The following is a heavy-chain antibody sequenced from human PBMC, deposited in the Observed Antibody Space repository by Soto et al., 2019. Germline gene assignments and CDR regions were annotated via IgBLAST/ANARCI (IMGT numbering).Heavy chain of an antibody. CDR3: ARHGIIAVAGTPYAFDI. V-gene: IGHV4-39*01. Sequence: LSLTCTVSGGSISSSSYYWGWIRQPPGKGLEWIGSIYYSGSTYYNPSLKSRVTISVDTSKNQFSLKLSSVTAADTAVYYCARHGIIAVAGTPYAFDIWGKGTMVTV. CDR1: GGSISSSSYY. CDR2: IYYSGST. J-gene: IGHJ3*02. D-gene: IGHD6-19*01.